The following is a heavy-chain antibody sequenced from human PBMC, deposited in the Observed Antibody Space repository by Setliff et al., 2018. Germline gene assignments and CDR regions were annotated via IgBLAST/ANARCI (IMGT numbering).Heavy chain of an antibody. CDR3: VREGVDSRSSTDYRYYMDV. CDR2: TIPMFGTT. CDR1: GATFSSHG. J-gene: IGHJ6*03. Sequence: ASVKVSCKASGATFSSHGISWVRQAPGQGLEWMGGTIPMFGTTEYAQKFQGRLTIITDGSTNTAFMQLSSLRSDDTAVYYCVREGVDSRSSTDYRYYMDVWGKGTTVTVS. V-gene: IGHV1-69*05. D-gene: IGHD3-22*01.